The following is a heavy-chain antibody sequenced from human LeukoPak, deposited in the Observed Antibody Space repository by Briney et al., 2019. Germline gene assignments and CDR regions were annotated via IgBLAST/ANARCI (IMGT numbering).Heavy chain of an antibody. CDR3: ARARPYDSSGYGAFDI. CDR1: GGSFSGYY. J-gene: IGHJ3*02. CDR2: IYTSGST. D-gene: IGHD3-22*01. V-gene: IGHV4-59*10. Sequence: SETLSLTCAVYGGSFSGYYWSWIRQPAGKGLEWIGRIYTSGSTNYNPSLKSRVTMSVDTSKNQFSLKLSSVTAADTAVHYCARARPYDSSGYGAFDIWGQGTMVTVSS.